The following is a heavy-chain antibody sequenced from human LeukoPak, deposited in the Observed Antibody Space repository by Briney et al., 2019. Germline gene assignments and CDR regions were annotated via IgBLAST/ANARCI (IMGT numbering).Heavy chain of an antibody. Sequence: MTGGSLRLSCAASGFTFSNYYMYWVRQAPGKGLEWLSHIRGSSIYTDYAYSVKGRFTTSRDNAKNSVYLQMNSLRAEDTAVYYCARGDETRSLGIVDYWGQGILVTVSS. CDR1: GFTFSNYY. V-gene: IGHV3-11*03. CDR3: ARGDETRSLGIVDY. J-gene: IGHJ4*02. D-gene: IGHD5-24*01. CDR2: IRGSSIYT.